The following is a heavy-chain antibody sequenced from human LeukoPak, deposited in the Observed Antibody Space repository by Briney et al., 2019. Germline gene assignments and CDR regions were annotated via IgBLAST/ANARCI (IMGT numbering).Heavy chain of an antibody. CDR1: GGSIKSYY. CDR3: ARYEEFSTGYSASSPRHYFDH. Sequence: SETLSLTCTVSGGSIKSYYWSWIRQPPEKGLECIGHIYYTGSTYYKPSLESRVTISVDMAKNQISLKLSSVTAADTAVYYCARYEEFSTGYSASSPRHYFDHWGQGTLVTVSS. D-gene: IGHD3/OR15-3a*01. CDR2: IYYTGST. V-gene: IGHV4-59*01. J-gene: IGHJ4*02.